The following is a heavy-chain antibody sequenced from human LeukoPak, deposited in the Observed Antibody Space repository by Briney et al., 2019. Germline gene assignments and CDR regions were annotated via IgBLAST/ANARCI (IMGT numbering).Heavy chain of an antibody. CDR1: GYTLTELS. CDR3: ARDYCSSTSCLFDY. Sequence: ASVKISCKVSGYTLTELSMHWVRQAPGKGLEWMGGFDPEDGETIYAQKFQGRVTMTEDTSTDTAYMELSSLRSDDTAVYYCARDYCSSTSCLFDYWGQGTLVTVSS. CDR2: FDPEDGET. J-gene: IGHJ4*02. V-gene: IGHV1-24*01. D-gene: IGHD2-2*01.